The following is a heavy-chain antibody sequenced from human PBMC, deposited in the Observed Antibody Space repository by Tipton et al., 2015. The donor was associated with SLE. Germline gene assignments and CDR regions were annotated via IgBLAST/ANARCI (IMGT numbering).Heavy chain of an antibody. CDR3: ARRKYCGGDKCYYFDY. CDR1: GFSIIRGYY. D-gene: IGHD2-21*01. J-gene: IGHJ4*02. V-gene: IGHV4-38-2*01. CDR2: IYHSGGT. Sequence: TLSLTCAVSGFSIIRGYYWGWFRQPPGKGLEWVGTIYHSGGTYYNPSLKSRLTISVDTSKNQFSLKLSSVTAADTAVYYCARRKYCGGDKCYYFDYWGQGTLVTVSP.